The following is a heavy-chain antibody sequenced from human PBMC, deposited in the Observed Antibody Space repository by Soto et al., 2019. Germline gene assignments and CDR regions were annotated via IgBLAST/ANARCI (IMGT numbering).Heavy chain of an antibody. CDR3: ARCREFDS. V-gene: IGHV4-30-2*01. CDR2: IFPSGTT. CDR1: GGSLTSGTYS. Sequence: QLQLRESGSRLVKPSQTLSLTCAVSGGSLTSGTYSWNWIRQPPGKGLEWSGYIFPSGTTYYNPSLKSRVSISIDVSNTQFSLNLRSLTAADTAVYYCARCREFDSWGQGTLVTVSS. J-gene: IGHJ4*02.